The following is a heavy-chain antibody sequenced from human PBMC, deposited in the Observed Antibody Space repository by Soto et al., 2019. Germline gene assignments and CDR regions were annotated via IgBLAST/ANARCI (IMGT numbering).Heavy chain of an antibody. CDR2: IYYSGST. CDR3: ARFYGSGSYDY. CDR1: GGSISSYY. V-gene: IGHV4-59*01. D-gene: IGHD3-10*01. J-gene: IGHJ4*02. Sequence: SETLSLTCTVSGGSISSYYWSWIRQPPGKGLEWIGYIYYSGSTNYNPSLKSRVTISVDTSKNQFSLKLSSVTAADTAVYYCARFYGSGSYDYWGQGTLVTVSS.